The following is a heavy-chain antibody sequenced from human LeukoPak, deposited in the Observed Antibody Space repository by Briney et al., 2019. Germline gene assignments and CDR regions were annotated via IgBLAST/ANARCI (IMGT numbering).Heavy chain of an antibody. CDR2: LKEDGTEE. Sequence: GGSLRLSCAASGFAFSSFSMSWVRQAPGKGLEWVANLKEDGTEEEYLDSVKGRFTIFRDNAKNSLDLQMNSLRAEDTAVYYCARGARGRFDGYYYYYMDVWGKGTTVTVSS. CDR3: ARGARGRFDGYYYYYMDV. CDR1: GFAFSSFS. J-gene: IGHJ6*03. D-gene: IGHD3-10*01. V-gene: IGHV3-7*04.